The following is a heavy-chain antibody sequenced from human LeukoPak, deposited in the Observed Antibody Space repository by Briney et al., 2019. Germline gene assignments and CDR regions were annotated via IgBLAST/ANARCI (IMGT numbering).Heavy chain of an antibody. CDR2: IIPIFGTA. V-gene: IGHV1-69*13. Sequence: SVKVSCKAAGGTFSSYAISWVRQAPGQGLEWMGGIIPIFGTANYAQKFQGRVTITADESTSTAYMELSSLRSEDTAVYYCAWRGSSGWYFFDHWGQGTLVTVSS. CDR1: GGTFSSYA. J-gene: IGHJ4*02. CDR3: AWRGSSGWYFFDH. D-gene: IGHD6-19*01.